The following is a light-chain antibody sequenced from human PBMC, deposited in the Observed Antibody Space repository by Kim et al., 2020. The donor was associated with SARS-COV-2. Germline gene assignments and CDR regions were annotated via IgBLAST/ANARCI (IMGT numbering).Light chain of an antibody. CDR3: ASYTSSISYV. Sequence: QSALTQPPSVSGSPGQSVTISCTGTSSDVGSNNRVSWYQQPPGTAPKLMIYGVTNRPSGVPDRFSGSRSGNTASLTISGLQAEDEADYYCASYTSSISYVFGTGTKVTVL. J-gene: IGLJ1*01. V-gene: IGLV2-18*02. CDR2: GVT. CDR1: SSDVGSNNR.